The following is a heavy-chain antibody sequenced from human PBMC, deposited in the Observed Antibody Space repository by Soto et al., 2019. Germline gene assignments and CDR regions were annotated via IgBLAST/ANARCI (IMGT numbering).Heavy chain of an antibody. Sequence: PSETLSLTCSVSGASIDDRGHHWSWLRRSPGRGLEWIGSVYRDGTNYYNPSLKSRVSVSVDTSQNQFSLRLASVTAADTAVYYCDRDKGTSVVGFFRKDPYFGLDVWGPGTTVTVSS. V-gene: IGHV4-39*02. CDR2: VYRDGTN. CDR3: DRDKGTSVVGFFRKDPYFGLDV. D-gene: IGHD2-15*01. J-gene: IGHJ6*02. CDR1: GASIDDRGHH.